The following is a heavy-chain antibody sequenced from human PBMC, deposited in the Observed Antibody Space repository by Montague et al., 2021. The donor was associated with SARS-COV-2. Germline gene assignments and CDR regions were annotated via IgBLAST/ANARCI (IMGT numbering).Heavy chain of an antibody. D-gene: IGHD2-2*01. J-gene: IGHJ6*03. CDR2: ISYSGST. V-gene: IGHV4-61*01. CDR3: ARGGYQLLFDYYYYMDA. CDR1: GGSVSSGNYY. Sequence: SETLSLTCTVSGGSVSSGNYYWSWIRQPPGKGLEWIGYISYSGSTNYNPSLKSRVTISVDTSKNQFSLKLSSVTAADTAVYYCARGGYQLLFDYYYYMDAWGKGTTVTVSS.